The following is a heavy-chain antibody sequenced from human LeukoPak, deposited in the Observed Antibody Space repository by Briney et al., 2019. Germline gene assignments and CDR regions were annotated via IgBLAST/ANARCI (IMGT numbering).Heavy chain of an antibody. CDR3: ARRSGSYFSGHFDY. Sequence: SETLSLTCTVSGYSISSGYYWGWIRQPPGKGLEWIGSIYHSGSTYYNPSLKSRVTITVDTSKNQFSLKLSSVTAADTAVYYCARRSGSYFSGHFDYWGQGTLVTVSS. J-gene: IGHJ4*02. CDR1: GYSISSGYY. V-gene: IGHV4-38-2*02. D-gene: IGHD1-26*01. CDR2: IYHSGST.